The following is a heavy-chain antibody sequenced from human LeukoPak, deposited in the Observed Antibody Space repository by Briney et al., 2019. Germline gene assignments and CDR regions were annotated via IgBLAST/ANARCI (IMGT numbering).Heavy chain of an antibody. CDR3: ARIPGIAVAGTKNNWFDP. CDR2: IYYSGST. D-gene: IGHD6-19*01. CDR1: GGSISSYY. Sequence: SETLSLTCTVSGGSISSYYWSWIRQPPGKGLEWIGYIYYSGSTNYNPSLKSRVTISVDTSKNQFSLKLSSVTAADTAVYYCARIPGIAVAGTKNNWFDPWGQGTLVTVSS. J-gene: IGHJ5*02. V-gene: IGHV4-59*08.